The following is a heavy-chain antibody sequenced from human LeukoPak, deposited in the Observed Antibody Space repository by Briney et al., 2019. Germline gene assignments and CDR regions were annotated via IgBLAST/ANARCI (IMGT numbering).Heavy chain of an antibody. V-gene: IGHV3-23*01. CDR2: ISASGDNT. Sequence: PGGSLRLSCAASGFTFSSYAMSWVRQAPGKGLEWVSGISASGDNTFYADSVKGRFTISRDNSKNTLHLQVNSLRAEDTAVYYCAKDSTRDSVVTATFDYWGQGTLVTVSS. D-gene: IGHD2-21*02. CDR3: AKDSTRDSVVTATFDY. CDR1: GFTFSSYA. J-gene: IGHJ4*02.